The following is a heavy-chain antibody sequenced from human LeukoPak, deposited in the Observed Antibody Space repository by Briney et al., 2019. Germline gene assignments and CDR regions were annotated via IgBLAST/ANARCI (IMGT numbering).Heavy chain of an antibody. CDR2: IYYSGST. V-gene: IGHV4-59*01. J-gene: IGHJ6*04. Sequence: PSETLSLTCTVSGGSISSYYWSWIRQPPGKGLEWIGYIYYSGSTNYNPSLKSRATISVDTSKNQFSLKLSSVTAADTAVYYCARERGYCSSTSCYPLGLGMDVWGKGTTVTVSS. CDR1: GGSISSYY. D-gene: IGHD2-2*01. CDR3: ARERGYCSSTSCYPLGLGMDV.